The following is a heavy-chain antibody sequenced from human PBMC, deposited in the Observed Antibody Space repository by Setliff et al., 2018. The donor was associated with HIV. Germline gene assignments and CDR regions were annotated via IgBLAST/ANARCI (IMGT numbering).Heavy chain of an antibody. V-gene: IGHV4-61*09. Sequence: SETLSLTCTVSGGSISSGSYYWSWIRQPAGKGLEWIGQIYTSGSTNYNPSLKSRVTISVDTSKKQLSLKLNSVTAADTAVYYCARAMGANWSYYYYMDVWGKGTTVTVSS. CDR3: ARAMGANWSYYYYMDV. CDR2: IYTSGST. D-gene: IGHD1-26*01. CDR1: GGSISSGSYY. J-gene: IGHJ6*03.